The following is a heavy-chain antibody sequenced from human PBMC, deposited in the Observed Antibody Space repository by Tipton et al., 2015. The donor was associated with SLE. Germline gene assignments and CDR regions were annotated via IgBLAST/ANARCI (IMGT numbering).Heavy chain of an antibody. CDR3: TTRGTNG. CDR2: IYSGGST. V-gene: IGHV3-53*01. Sequence: SLRLSCAASGFTVSSNYMSWVRQAPGKGLEWVSVIYSGGSTCYADSVKGRFTISRHNSKNTLYLQMNSLKTEDTAVYYCTTRGTNGWGQGTLVPVSS. D-gene: IGHD3-16*01. CDR1: GFTVSSNY. J-gene: IGHJ4*02.